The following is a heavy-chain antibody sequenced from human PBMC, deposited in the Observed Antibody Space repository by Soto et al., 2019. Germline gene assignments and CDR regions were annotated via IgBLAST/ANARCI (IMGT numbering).Heavy chain of an antibody. V-gene: IGHV3-48*03. J-gene: IGHJ3*02. CDR3: ASHQGYYGSGSYAFDI. CDR1: GFTFSSYE. D-gene: IGHD3-10*01. Sequence: GGSLRLSCAASGFTFSSYEMNWVRQAPGKGLEWVSYISSSGSTIYYADSVKGRFTISRDNAKNSLYLQMNSLRAEDTAVYYCASHQGYYGSGSYAFDIWGQGTMVTVSS. CDR2: ISSSGSTI.